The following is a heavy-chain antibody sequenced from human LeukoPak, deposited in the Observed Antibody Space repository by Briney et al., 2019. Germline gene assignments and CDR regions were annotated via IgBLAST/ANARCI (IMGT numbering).Heavy chain of an antibody. V-gene: IGHV3-7*01. CDR1: GFTFSSYW. J-gene: IGHJ4*02. CDR3: AKDRSAGYSSSWTPD. D-gene: IGHD6-13*01. CDR2: IKQDGSEK. Sequence: GGSLRLSCAASGFTFSSYWMSWVRQAPGKGLEWVANIKQDGSEKYYVDPVKGRFTISRDNAKNSLYLQMNSQRAEDTAVYYCAKDRSAGYSSSWTPDWGQGTLVTVSS.